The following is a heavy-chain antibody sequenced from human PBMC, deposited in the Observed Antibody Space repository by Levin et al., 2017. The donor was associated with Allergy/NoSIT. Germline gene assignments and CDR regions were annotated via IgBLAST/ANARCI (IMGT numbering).Heavy chain of an antibody. J-gene: IGHJ5*02. CDR1: GGSISTYY. CDR2: VYYSGST. CDR3: ARRVYSGSGLDP. Sequence: SETLSLTCTVSGGSISTYYWSWMRQPPGMGLEWIGYVYYSGSTTYNPSLKSRVTISVDTSKNQFSLKLSSVTAADTALYYCARRVYSGSGLDPWGQGTLVTVSS. D-gene: IGHD3-10*01. V-gene: IGHV4-59*01.